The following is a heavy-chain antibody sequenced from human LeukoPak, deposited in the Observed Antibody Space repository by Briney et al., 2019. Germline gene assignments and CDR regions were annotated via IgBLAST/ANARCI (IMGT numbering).Heavy chain of an antibody. D-gene: IGHD2-8*01. CDR1: GGSISSHY. CDR3: ARTVVLMVYARARWFDP. J-gene: IGHJ5*02. CDR2: IYYSGST. V-gene: IGHV4-59*11. Sequence: SETLSLTCTVSGGSISSHYWSWIRQPPGKGLEWIGYIYYSGSTNYNPSLKSRVTISVDTSKNQFSLKLSSVTAADTAVYYCARTVVLMVYARARWFDPWGQGTLVTVS.